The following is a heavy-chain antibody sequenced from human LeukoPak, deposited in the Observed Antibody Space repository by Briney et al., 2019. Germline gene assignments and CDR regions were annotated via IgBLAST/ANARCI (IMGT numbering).Heavy chain of an antibody. D-gene: IGHD3-10*01. V-gene: IGHV3-23*01. CDR1: GFTFSSYA. J-gene: IGHJ4*02. CDR2: ISGSGGST. Sequence: GGSLRLSCAASGFTFSSYAMSWVRHAPGKGLEWVSAISGSGGSTYYADSVKGRFTISRDNSKNTLYLQMNSLRAEDTAVYYCAKDRKLLWFGEIFSYWGQGTLVTVSS. CDR3: AKDRKLLWFGEIFSY.